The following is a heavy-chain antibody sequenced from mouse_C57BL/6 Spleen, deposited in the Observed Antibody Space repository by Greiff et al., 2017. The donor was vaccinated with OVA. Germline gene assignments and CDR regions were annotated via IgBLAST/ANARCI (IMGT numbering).Heavy chain of an antibody. V-gene: IGHV1-80*01. D-gene: IGHD3-1*01. J-gene: IGHJ4*01. CDR2: IYPGDGDT. Sequence: VQLQESGAELVKPGASVKISCKASGYAFSSYWMNWVKQRPGKGLEWIGQIYPGDGDTNYNGKFKGKATLTADKSSSTAYMQLSSLTTEDSAVYFCARQPSGDAMDYWGQGTSVTVSS. CDR3: ARQPSGDAMDY. CDR1: GYAFSSYW.